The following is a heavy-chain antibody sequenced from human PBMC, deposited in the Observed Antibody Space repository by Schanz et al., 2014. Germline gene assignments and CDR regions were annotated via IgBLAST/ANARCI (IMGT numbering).Heavy chain of an antibody. D-gene: IGHD3-9*01. CDR1: GLNFDYYG. CDR3: AKDPAGFDILTALGH. V-gene: IGHV3-33*06. Sequence: QVQLVESGGGVVQPGRSLRLSCATSGLNFDYYGMNWVRQAPGKGLEWVANIGYDGSEKYYVDSVKGRFTISRDNSKDTLYLQMSRLTPEDTAVYYCAKDPAGFDILTALGHWGQGTLVTVSS. CDR2: IGYDGSEK. J-gene: IGHJ4*02.